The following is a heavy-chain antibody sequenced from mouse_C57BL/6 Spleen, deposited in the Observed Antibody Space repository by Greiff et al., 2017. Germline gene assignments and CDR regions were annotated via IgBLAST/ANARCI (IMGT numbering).Heavy chain of an antibody. Sequence: VQRVESGPGLVAPSQSLSITCTVSGFSLTSYAISWVRQPPGKGLEWLGVIWTGGGTNYNSALKSRLSISKDNSKSQVFLKMNSLQTDDTARYYCARNYYGSSYGYAMDYWGQGTSVTVSS. D-gene: IGHD1-1*01. CDR3: ARNYYGSSYGYAMDY. CDR1: GFSLTSYA. CDR2: IWTGGGT. J-gene: IGHJ4*01. V-gene: IGHV2-9-1*01.